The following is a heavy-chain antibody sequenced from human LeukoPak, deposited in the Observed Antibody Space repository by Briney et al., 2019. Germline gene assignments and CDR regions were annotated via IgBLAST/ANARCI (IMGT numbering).Heavy chain of an antibody. CDR2: IYYSGST. J-gene: IGHJ4*02. CDR3: ARAATIYGVPDY. V-gene: IGHV4-59*12. CDR1: GGSISSYY. D-gene: IGHD4-17*01. Sequence: PSETLSLTCTVSGGSISSYYWSWIRQPPGKGLEWIGYIYYSGSTNYNPSLKSRVTISVDTSKNQFSLKLSSVTAADTAVYYCARAATIYGVPDYWGQGTLVTVSS.